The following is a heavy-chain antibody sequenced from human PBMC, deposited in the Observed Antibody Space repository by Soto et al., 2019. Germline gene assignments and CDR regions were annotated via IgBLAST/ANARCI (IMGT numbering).Heavy chain of an antibody. V-gene: IGHV3-33*01. CDR3: AREGDCSSTSCYDY. CDR1: GFTFSSYG. Sequence: QVQLVESGGGVVQPGRSLRLSCAASGFTFSSYGMHWVRQAPGKGLEWVAVIWYDGSNKYYADSVKGRFTISRDNSKNTLYLQMNSLRAEDTAVYYCAREGDCSSTSCYDYWGQGTLVTVSS. D-gene: IGHD2-2*01. J-gene: IGHJ4*02. CDR2: IWYDGSNK.